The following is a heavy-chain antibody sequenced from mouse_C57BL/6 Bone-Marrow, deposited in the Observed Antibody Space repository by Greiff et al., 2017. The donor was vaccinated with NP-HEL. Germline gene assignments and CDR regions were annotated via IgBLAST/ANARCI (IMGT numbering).Heavy chain of an antibody. D-gene: IGHD2-5*01. CDR1: GFTFSSYS. V-gene: IGHV5-4*01. CDR2: ISDGGSYT. Sequence: EVKLVESGGGLVKPGGSLKLSCAASGFTFSSYSMPWVRQTPEKRLEWVATISDGGSYTYYPDNVKGRFTISRDNAKNNLYLQLSQLKSEDTAVYYCARDLYYSNYYDWAMDYWGKGTTVTVAS. CDR3: ARDLYYSNYYDWAMDY. J-gene: IGHJ4*01.